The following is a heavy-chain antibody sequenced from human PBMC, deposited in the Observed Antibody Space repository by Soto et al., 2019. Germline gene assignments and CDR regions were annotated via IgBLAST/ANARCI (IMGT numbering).Heavy chain of an antibody. CDR1: GLSLRTTGVG. CDR3: VQSLCGGDCLEIYSSHAYNGLDV. Sequence: QVTLKESGPTLVKPTQTLTLTCTVSGLSLRTTGVGVGWVRQPPGKALEWLALLYWDDDKRYSPSLRSRLTIANDISEKHVVLTMTNIDTVDTATYYCVQSLCGGDCLEIYSSHAYNGLDVWGQGTTVTVSS. V-gene: IGHV2-5*02. CDR2: LYWDDDK. D-gene: IGHD2-21*02. J-gene: IGHJ6*02.